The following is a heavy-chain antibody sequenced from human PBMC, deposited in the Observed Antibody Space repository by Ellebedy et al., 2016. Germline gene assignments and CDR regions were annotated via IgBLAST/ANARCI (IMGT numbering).Heavy chain of an antibody. CDR2: IIPILGIA. V-gene: IGHV1-69*04. D-gene: IGHD5-24*01. J-gene: IGHJ4*02. CDR1: GGTFSSYA. Sequence: SVKVSXXASGGTFSSYAISWVRQAPGQGLEWMGRIIPILGIANYAQKFQGRVTITADKSTSTAYMELSSLRSEDTAVYYCARARVSDGYNQVDYWGQGTLVTVSS. CDR3: ARARVSDGYNQVDY.